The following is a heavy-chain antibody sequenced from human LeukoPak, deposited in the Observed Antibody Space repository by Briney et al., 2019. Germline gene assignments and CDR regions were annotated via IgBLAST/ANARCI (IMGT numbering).Heavy chain of an antibody. CDR3: AKIRSKARAAAANAYYGMDV. Sequence: PGGSLRLSCGATGFTISSYWMHWVRQAPGKGLVWVSRINGDGSSTTYADSVKGRFTISRDNAKNTLYLQMNSLRAEDTAVYYCAKIRSKARAAAANAYYGMDVWGQGTTVTVSS. CDR1: GFTISSYW. V-gene: IGHV3-74*03. J-gene: IGHJ6*02. CDR2: INGDGSST. D-gene: IGHD6-13*01.